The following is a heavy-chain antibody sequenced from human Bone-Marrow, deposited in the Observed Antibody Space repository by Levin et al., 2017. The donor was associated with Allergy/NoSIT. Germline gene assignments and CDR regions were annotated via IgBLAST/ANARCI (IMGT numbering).Heavy chain of an antibody. J-gene: IGHJ5*02. CDR2: ISYDGSNK. D-gene: IGHD3-3*01. CDR3: AKAESITIFGVVIPRDWLDL. V-gene: IGHV3-30*18. Sequence: GGSLRLSCAASGFTFSSYGMHWVRQAPGKGLEWVAVISYDGSNKYYADSVKGRFTISRDNSKNTLYLQMNSLRAEDTAVYYCAKAESITIFGVVIPRDWLDLWGQGTLVTVSS. CDR1: GFTFSSYG.